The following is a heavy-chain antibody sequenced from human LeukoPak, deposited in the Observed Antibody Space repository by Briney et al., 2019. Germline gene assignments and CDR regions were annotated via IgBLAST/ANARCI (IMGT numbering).Heavy chain of an antibody. CDR1: GSSISIGYY. D-gene: IGHD3-22*01. Sequence: SETLSLTCAVSGSSISIGYYWGWIRQAPGKGLEWIGTVYHSGSTYHDPSLKSRVTILVDMSKNEFSLKLNTVTAADTAVYYCARDSSIQYDSSGYFSRGFDIWGQGTMVSVSS. CDR3: ARDSSIQYDSSGYFSRGFDI. J-gene: IGHJ3*02. V-gene: IGHV4-38-2*02. CDR2: VYHSGST.